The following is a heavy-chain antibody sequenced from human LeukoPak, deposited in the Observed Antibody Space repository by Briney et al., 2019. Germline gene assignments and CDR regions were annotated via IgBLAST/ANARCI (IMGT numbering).Heavy chain of an antibody. D-gene: IGHD3-22*01. Sequence: GGSLRLSCAASGFTFSSYSMNWVRQAPGKGLEWVSSISSSSSYIYYADSVKGRFTSSRDNAKNSPYLQMNSLRAEDTAVYYCARDDYYDSSGPEYWGQGTLVTVSS. CDR1: GFTFSSYS. CDR2: ISSSSSYI. V-gene: IGHV3-21*01. J-gene: IGHJ4*02. CDR3: ARDDYYDSSGPEY.